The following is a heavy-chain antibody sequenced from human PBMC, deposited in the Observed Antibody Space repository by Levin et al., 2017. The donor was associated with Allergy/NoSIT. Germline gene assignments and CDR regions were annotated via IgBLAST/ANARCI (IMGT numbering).Heavy chain of an antibody. D-gene: IGHD4-11*01. Sequence: GESLKISCAASGFTFSSYSMNWVRQAPGKGLEWVSYISSSSSPIYYADSVKGRFTISRDNAKNSLYLQMNSLRDEDTAVYYCARVQTYMTTVTTGYYYYYYMDVWGKGTTVTVSS. V-gene: IGHV3-48*02. J-gene: IGHJ6*03. CDR3: ARVQTYMTTVTTGYYYYYYMDV. CDR1: GFTFSSYS. CDR2: ISSSSSPI.